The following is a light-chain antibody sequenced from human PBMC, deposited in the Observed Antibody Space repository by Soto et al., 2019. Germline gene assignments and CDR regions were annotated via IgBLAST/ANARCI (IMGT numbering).Light chain of an antibody. Sequence: DIHMTQSPSSLSASLGDRVTITCRASQSITSYLNWYQLKPGKAPNLLMYGASYLKSGVPTRFSGSGSGTDFTLTISSLQPEDFAIYYCQQTYTTPEITFGQGTRLEIK. CDR1: QSITSY. CDR2: GAS. V-gene: IGKV1-39*01. CDR3: QQTYTTPEIT. J-gene: IGKJ5*01.